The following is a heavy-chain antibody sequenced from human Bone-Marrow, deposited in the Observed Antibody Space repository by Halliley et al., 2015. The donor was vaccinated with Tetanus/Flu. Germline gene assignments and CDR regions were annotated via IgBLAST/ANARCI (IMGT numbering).Heavy chain of an antibody. CDR2: INPSGGIT. Sequence: QLVQSGAEVKKPRASVKISCKASGYTFTKYYLHWVRQAPGQGLEWLGLINPSGGITAYAQKFQGRLTMSRDTSTSTVYIDLSSLTSADTAVYYCARDLHPRGPAPDAFDIWGQGTMVTVSS. CDR1: GYTFTKYY. CDR3: ARDLHPRGPAPDAFDI. V-gene: IGHV1-46*01. J-gene: IGHJ3*02.